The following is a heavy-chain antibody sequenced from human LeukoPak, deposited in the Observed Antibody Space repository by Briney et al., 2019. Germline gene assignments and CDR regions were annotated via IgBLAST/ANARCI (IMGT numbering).Heavy chain of an antibody. V-gene: IGHV3-74*01. CDR2: IKSDGRT. CDR1: GFTFSNYW. Sequence: PGGSLRLSCAAAGFTFSNYWTHWVRQALGKGLVWVSRIKSDGRTNYADSVKGRFTISRDNAKNTVSLQMNSLRAEDTGVYYCARAPSEIGGYYPEYFRHWGQGTLVTVSS. D-gene: IGHD3-22*01. J-gene: IGHJ1*01. CDR3: ARAPSEIGGYYPEYFRH.